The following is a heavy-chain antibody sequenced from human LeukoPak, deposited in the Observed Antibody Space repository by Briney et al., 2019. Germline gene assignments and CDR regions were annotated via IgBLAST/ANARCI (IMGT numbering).Heavy chain of an antibody. CDR2: INHSGST. D-gene: IGHD3-16*01. Sequence: PSETLSLTCAVYAGSFSGYYWSWIRQPPGKGLEWIGEINHSGSTNYNPCLKSRVTISVDTSKNQFSPKLSPVTAADTAVYYCARSQETGGGNAFDIWGQGTMVTVSS. CDR1: AGSFSGYY. V-gene: IGHV4-34*01. J-gene: IGHJ3*02. CDR3: ARSQETGGGNAFDI.